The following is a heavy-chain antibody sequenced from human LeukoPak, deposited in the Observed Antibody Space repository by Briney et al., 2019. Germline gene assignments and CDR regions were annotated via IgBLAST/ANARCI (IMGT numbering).Heavy chain of an antibody. CDR3: AVTDYGGNLFDY. CDR1: GGSISSSSFY. J-gene: IGHJ4*02. Sequence: SETLSLTCTVSGGSISSSSFYWGWIRQPPGKGLEWIGSIYYSGSTYYNPSLKSRVTISVDTSKNQFSLKLNSVTAADTALYYCAVTDYGGNLFDYWGQGTLVTVSS. V-gene: IGHV4-39*01. D-gene: IGHD4-23*01. CDR2: IYYSGST.